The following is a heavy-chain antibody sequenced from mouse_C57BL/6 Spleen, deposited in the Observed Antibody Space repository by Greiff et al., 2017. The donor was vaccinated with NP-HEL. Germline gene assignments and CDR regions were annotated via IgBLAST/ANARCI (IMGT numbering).Heavy chain of an antibody. Sequence: EVQLQQSGPELVKPGASVKISCKASGYSFTGYYMNWVKQSPEKSLEWIGEINPSTGGTTYNQKFKAKATLTVDKSSSTAYMQLKSLTSEDSAVYYCARAWGYGSAAYWGQGTLVTVSA. J-gene: IGHJ3*01. CDR1: GYSFTGYY. D-gene: IGHD1-1*01. CDR3: ARAWGYGSAAY. CDR2: INPSTGGT. V-gene: IGHV1-42*01.